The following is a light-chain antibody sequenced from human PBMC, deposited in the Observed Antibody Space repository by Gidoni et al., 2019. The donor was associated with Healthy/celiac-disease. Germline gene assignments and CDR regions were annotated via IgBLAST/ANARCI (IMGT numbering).Light chain of an antibody. CDR3: NSRDSSGNPLRV. Sequence: SSELTQDPAVSVALGQTVRITGQGDSLRSYYASWYQQKPGQAPVLVIYGKNNRPSGIPDRFSGSSSGNTASLTITGAQAEDEADYYCNSRDSSGNPLRVFGTGTKVTVL. CDR1: SLRSYY. V-gene: IGLV3-19*01. J-gene: IGLJ1*01. CDR2: GKN.